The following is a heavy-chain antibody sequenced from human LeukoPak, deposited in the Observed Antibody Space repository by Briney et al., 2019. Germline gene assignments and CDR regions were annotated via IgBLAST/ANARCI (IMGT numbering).Heavy chain of an antibody. CDR1: GFTFGTFA. CDR2: ITGDDST. D-gene: IGHD3-3*01. CDR3: AIGHSDFRDY. J-gene: IGHJ4*02. Sequence: GGSLRLYCAASGFTFGTFAFSWVRQAPGKGLEWVSSITGDDSTYYADSVKGRFTISRDTSSNTLYLQMNSLRAEDTALYYCAIGHSDFRDYWGQGTLVTVSS. V-gene: IGHV3-23*01.